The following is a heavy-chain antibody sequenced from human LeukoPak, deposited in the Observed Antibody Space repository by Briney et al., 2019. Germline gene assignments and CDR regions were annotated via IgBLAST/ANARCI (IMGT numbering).Heavy chain of an antibody. D-gene: IGHD2-2*02. Sequence: PSETLSLTCAVYGGSFSDYYWSWIRRPPGKGLEWIGEINHSGSTNYNPSLKSRVTISVDTSKNQFSLKLSSVTAADTAVYYCARIGCSSTSCYTGVLWFDPWGQGTLVTVSS. J-gene: IGHJ5*02. CDR2: INHSGST. CDR1: GGSFSDYY. V-gene: IGHV4-34*01. CDR3: ARIGCSSTSCYTGVLWFDP.